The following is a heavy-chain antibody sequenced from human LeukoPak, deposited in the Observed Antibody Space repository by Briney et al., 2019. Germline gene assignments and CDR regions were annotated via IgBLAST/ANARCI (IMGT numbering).Heavy chain of an antibody. CDR2: IYPGDSDT. Sequence: GESLQISCQGSGSRFTSYWIGWVRPMPGKGLAWMGIIYPGDSDTRYSPSFQGQVTISADKSISTAYLQWSSLKASDTAMYYCARRGRYCSSTSCYSTSWFDPWGQGTLVTVSS. D-gene: IGHD2-2*01. J-gene: IGHJ5*02. V-gene: IGHV5-51*01. CDR3: ARRGRYCSSTSCYSTSWFDP. CDR1: GSRFTSYW.